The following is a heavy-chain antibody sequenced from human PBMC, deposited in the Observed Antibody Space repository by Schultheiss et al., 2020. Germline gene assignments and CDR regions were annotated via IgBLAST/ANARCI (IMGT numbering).Heavy chain of an antibody. D-gene: IGHD3-16*02. J-gene: IGHJ4*02. CDR1: GGSISNYY. Sequence: SQTLSLTCTVSGGSISNYYWNWIRQSPGKGLEWIGYIHNSGITNYNPSLKSRVTISADTSKNQFSLNLSSVTAADTAVYYCARENDYVWGSYRYLGYWGQGTLVTVSS. CDR3: ARENDYVWGSYRYLGY. V-gene: IGHV4-59*01. CDR2: IHNSGIT.